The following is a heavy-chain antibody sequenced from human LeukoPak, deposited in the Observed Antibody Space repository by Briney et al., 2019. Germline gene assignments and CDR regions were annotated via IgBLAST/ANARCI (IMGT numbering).Heavy chain of an antibody. Sequence: GGSLRLSCAASGFTFSKTWMSWVRQAPGKGLEWVACIMEDGSVQKYVDSVRGRFTISRDNARNSLYLQMNSLRAEDTAVYYCEREKWFGVMDVWGKGTTVTISS. J-gene: IGHJ6*03. D-gene: IGHD3-10*01. CDR3: EREKWFGVMDV. CDR2: IMEDGSVQ. CDR1: GFTFSKTW. V-gene: IGHV3-7*03.